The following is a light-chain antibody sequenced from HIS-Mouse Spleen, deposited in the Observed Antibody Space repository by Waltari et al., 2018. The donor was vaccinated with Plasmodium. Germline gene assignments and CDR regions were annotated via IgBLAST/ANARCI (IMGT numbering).Light chain of an antibody. Sequence: DIQMTQSPSSLSASVGDRVTITCRASQGISSYLNWYQQKPGKAPKLLIYAASSLQSGCPSRFSGSGSGTDFTLTISSLQPEDFATYYCQQRYSTPWTFGQGTKVEIK. V-gene: IGKV1-39*01. CDR3: QQRYSTPWT. J-gene: IGKJ1*01. CDR1: QGISSY. CDR2: AAS.